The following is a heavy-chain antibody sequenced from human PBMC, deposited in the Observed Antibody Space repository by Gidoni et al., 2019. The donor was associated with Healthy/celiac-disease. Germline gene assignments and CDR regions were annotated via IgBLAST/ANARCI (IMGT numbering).Heavy chain of an antibody. Sequence: SSYGMHWVRQAPGKGLEWVAVISYDGSNKYYADSVKGRFTISRDNSKNTLYLQMNSLRAEDTAVYYCAKDRRAYQLLYGGCMDVWGQGTTVTVSS. CDR3: AKDRRAYQLLYGGCMDV. V-gene: IGHV3-30*18. J-gene: IGHJ6*02. CDR2: ISYDGSNK. D-gene: IGHD2-2*02. CDR1: SSYG.